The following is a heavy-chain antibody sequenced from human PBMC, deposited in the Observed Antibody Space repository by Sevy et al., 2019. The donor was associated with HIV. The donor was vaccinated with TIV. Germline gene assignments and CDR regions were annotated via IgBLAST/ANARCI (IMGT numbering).Heavy chain of an antibody. CDR2: ISSDNYI. D-gene: IGHD2-15*01. J-gene: IGHJ4*02. CDR1: GLTFSSYA. CDR3: ARKMELLVPDY. Sequence: GGSLRLSCAASGLTFSSYAMHWVRQAPGKGLEWVSYISSDNYIYNADSVKGRFTISRDNAKNSLYLQMNSLRAEDTAVYYCARKMELLVPDYWGQGTLVTVSS. V-gene: IGHV3-21*01.